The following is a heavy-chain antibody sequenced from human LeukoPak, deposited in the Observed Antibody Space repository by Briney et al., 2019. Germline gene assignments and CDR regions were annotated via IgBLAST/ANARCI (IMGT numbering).Heavy chain of an antibody. CDR3: ARRVDSYWFFDY. Sequence: GESLKISCKGSGYSFTNYWIGWVRQMPGKGLEWMGIVYPGDSDTRYIPSFQGQVTISADKSINTAYLQWSSLKASGTAMYYCARRVDSYWFFDYWGQGTLVTVSS. CDR1: GYSFTNYW. D-gene: IGHD1-26*01. V-gene: IGHV5-51*01. CDR2: VYPGDSDT. J-gene: IGHJ4*02.